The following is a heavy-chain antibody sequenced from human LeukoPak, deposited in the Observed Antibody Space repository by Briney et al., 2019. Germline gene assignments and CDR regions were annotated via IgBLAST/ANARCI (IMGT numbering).Heavy chain of an antibody. CDR2: ISYDGRNM. V-gene: IGHV3-30*18. J-gene: IGHJ4*02. CDR3: AKSLSSGWSSYYFGD. D-gene: IGHD6-19*01. Sequence: GGSLRLSCAASGFAFSTYYIHWVRQPPGRGLEWVAVISYDGRNMYYGDSVKGRFTISRDNSKNTLYLQMNSLRPEDTAVYYCAKSLSSGWSSYYFGDWGQGTLVAVSS. CDR1: GFAFSTYY.